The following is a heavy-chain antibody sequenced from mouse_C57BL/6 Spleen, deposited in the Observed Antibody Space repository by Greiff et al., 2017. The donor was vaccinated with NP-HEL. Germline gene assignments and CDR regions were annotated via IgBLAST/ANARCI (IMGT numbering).Heavy chain of an antibody. V-gene: IGHV10-1*01. Sequence: EVPRVESGGGLVQPKGSLKLSCAASGFSFHTYAMNWVRQAPGKGLEWVARIRSKSNNYATYYAESVKDRFTISRDDSESMLYLQMNNLKTEDTAMYYCVRLDGRDFDVWGTGTTVTVAS. CDR3: VRLDGRDFDV. J-gene: IGHJ1*03. CDR1: GFSFHTYA. CDR2: IRSKSNNYAT.